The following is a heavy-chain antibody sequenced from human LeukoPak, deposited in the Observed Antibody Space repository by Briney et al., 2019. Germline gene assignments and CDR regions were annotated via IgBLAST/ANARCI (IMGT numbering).Heavy chain of an antibody. D-gene: IGHD1-26*01. CDR3: ARVATTYYYYYMDV. J-gene: IGHJ6*03. V-gene: IGHV4-59*01. CDR2: IYYSGST. Sequence: SETLSLTCTVSGGSISSYYWSWIRQPPRKGLEWMGYIYYSGSTNYNPSLKSRVTISVDTSKNQFSLKLSSVTAADTAVYYCARVATTYYYYYMDVWGKGTTVTVSS. CDR1: GGSISSYY.